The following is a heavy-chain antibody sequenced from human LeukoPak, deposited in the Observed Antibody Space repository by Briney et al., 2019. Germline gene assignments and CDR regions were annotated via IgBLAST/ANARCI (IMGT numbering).Heavy chain of an antibody. V-gene: IGHV4-30-2*01. D-gene: IGHD4-17*01. CDR2: IYHSGGT. Sequence: SETLSLTCAVSGGSISSGGYSWRWIRKPPGRGLQWIGYIYHSGGTYYNPSLKSRVTISVDRSKNQFSLKLSSVTAADTAVYYCAALGNYGDYVGYYFDYWGQGTLVTVSS. J-gene: IGHJ4*02. CDR1: GGSISSGGYS. CDR3: AALGNYGDYVGYYFDY.